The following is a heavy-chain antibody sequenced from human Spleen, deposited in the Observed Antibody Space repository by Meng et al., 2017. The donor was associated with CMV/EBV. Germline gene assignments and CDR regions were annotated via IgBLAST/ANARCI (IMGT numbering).Heavy chain of an antibody. CDR3: ARDGKQLVVPMTFRYYYYGMDV. J-gene: IGHJ6*02. CDR2: INSDGSST. D-gene: IGHD6-6*01. Sequence: GGSLRLSCAASGSTFSSYWMHWVSQAPGKGLVWVSRINSDGSSTSYADSVKGRFTVSRDNAKNTLYLQMNCLSAEDTAVYYCARDGKQLVVPMTFRYYYYGMDVWGQGTTVTVSS. CDR1: GSTFSSYW. V-gene: IGHV3-74*01.